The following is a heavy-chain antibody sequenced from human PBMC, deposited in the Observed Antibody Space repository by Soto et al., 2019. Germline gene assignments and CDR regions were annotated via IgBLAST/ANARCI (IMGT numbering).Heavy chain of an antibody. Sequence: SETLSLTCAVSGGSISSSNWWSWVRQPPGKGLEWIGEIYHSGSTNYNPSLKSRVTISVDKSKNQFSLKLSSVTAADTAVYYCARDLKRTINYDILTGYFTDWGQGTLVTVSS. D-gene: IGHD3-9*01. CDR2: IYHSGST. CDR3: ARDLKRTINYDILTGYFTD. V-gene: IGHV4-4*02. CDR1: GGSISSSNW. J-gene: IGHJ4*02.